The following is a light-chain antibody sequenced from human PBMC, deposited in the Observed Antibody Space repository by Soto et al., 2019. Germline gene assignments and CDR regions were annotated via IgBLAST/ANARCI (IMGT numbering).Light chain of an antibody. CDR2: KAS. J-gene: IGKJ4*01. Sequence: DIQMTQSPSTLSASVGDRVTITCRASQSIRSWLAWYQQKPGKAPKLLIYKASSLESGVPSRFSGSGSGTEFTLTISSLQPDDFATYCCQQYNSYPLTFGGGTKVEIK. CDR3: QQYNSYPLT. V-gene: IGKV1-5*03. CDR1: QSIRSW.